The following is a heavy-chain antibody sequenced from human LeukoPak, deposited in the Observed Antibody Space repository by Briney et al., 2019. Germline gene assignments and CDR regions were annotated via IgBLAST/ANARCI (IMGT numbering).Heavy chain of an antibody. CDR2: INQDGSEK. Sequence: AGGSLRLSCAASGFTFSGYWMSWVRQPPGKGLEWVANINQDGSEKYYVDSVKGRFTISRDNAKNPLFLQMGSLRVEDTAVYYCARESTAGYNSSWYGFRNWGQGTLVSVSS. CDR1: GFTFSGYW. D-gene: IGHD6-13*01. CDR3: ARESTAGYNSSWYGFRN. V-gene: IGHV3-7*01. J-gene: IGHJ1*01.